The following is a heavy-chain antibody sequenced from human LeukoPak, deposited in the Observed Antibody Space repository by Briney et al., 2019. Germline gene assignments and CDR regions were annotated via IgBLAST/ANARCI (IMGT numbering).Heavy chain of an antibody. Sequence: ASVKVSCKASGYTFTSYDINWVRQATGQGLEWTGWMNPNSGNTGYAQKFQGRVTMTRNTSISTAYMELSSLRSEDTAVYYCARGEIQLWSRYYFDYWGQGTLVTVSS. V-gene: IGHV1-8*01. J-gene: IGHJ4*02. D-gene: IGHD5-18*01. CDR3: ARGEIQLWSRYYFDY. CDR2: MNPNSGNT. CDR1: GYTFTSYD.